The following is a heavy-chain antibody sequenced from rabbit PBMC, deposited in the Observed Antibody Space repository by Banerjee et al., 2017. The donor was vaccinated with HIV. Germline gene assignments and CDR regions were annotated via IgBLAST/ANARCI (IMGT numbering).Heavy chain of an antibody. V-gene: IGHV1S40*01. CDR1: GFSFSSSYY. D-gene: IGHD4-1*01. CDR2: TYNGDGST. Sequence: QSLEESGGGLVQPGASLTLTCTASGFSFSSSYYMCWVRQAPGKGLEWIGITYNGDGSTYYASWAKGRFTISKTSSTTLTLQMTSLTVADTATYFCARELGDYYGMDLWGQGTLVTVS. CDR3: ARELGDYYGMDL. J-gene: IGHJ6*01.